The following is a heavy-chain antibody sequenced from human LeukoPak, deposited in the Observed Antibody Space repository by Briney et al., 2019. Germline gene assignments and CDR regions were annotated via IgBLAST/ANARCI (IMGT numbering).Heavy chain of an antibody. CDR2: MNPNSGNT. D-gene: IGHD3-10*01. CDR1: GYTFTSYD. Sequence: GASVKVSCKASGYTFTSYDINWVRQATGQGLEWIGWMNPNSGNTGYAQKFQGRVTMTRNTSISTAYMELSSLRSEDTAVYYCARGQPYYYGSGSQNDYWGQGSLVTVSS. V-gene: IGHV1-8*01. CDR3: ARGQPYYYGSGSQNDY. J-gene: IGHJ4*02.